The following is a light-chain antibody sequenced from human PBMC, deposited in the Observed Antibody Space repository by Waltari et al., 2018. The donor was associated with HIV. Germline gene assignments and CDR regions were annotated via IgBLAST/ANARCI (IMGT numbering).Light chain of an antibody. CDR2: GDA. CDR1: TSNIGAGYD. V-gene: IGLV1-40*01. J-gene: IGLJ2*01. CDR3: QSYDRSLSGVI. Sequence: QSVLTQPPSVSGAPGPRVTISCTGNTSNIGAGYDVHWYQQPPGTAPKLLIYGDANRPSGVPDRFSGSTSGTSASLAITGLRAEDECDYYCQSYDRSLSGVIFGGGTKLTVL.